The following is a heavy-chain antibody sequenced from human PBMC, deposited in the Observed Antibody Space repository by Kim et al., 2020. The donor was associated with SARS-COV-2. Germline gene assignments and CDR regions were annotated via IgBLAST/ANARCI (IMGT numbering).Heavy chain of an antibody. J-gene: IGHJ6*02. D-gene: IGHD3-10*01. CDR2: IIPIFGTA. CDR1: GGTFSSYA. V-gene: IGHV1-69*13. CDR3: AREGYGSGSYYSDYYYGMDV. Sequence: SVKVSCKASGGTFSSYAISWVRQAPGQGLEWMGGIIPIFGTANYAQKFQGRVTITADESTSTAYMKLSSLRSEDTAVYYCAREGYGSGSYYSDYYYGMDVWGQGTTVTVSS.